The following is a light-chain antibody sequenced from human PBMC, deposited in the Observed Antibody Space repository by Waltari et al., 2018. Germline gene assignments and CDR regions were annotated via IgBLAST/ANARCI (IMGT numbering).Light chain of an antibody. J-gene: IGKJ5*01. V-gene: IGKV1-39*01. CDR1: QSISSTY. CDR2: STS. Sequence: DIQMTQSPSSLSASVGDRVTITCRASQSISSTYLNWYQQKPGKAPKLLIYSTSTLQSGVPSTFSGIGSGTDFTLTISNLQPEDFATYYCQQSYSTLPTTFGQGTRLDIE. CDR3: QQSYSTLPTT.